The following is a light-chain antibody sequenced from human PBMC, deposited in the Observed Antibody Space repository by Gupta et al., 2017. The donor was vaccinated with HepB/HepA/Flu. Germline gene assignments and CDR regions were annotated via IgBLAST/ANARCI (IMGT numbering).Light chain of an antibody. V-gene: IGKV3-15*01. CDR1: QSVYSS. Sequence: IVMTQSPASLSVSPGERVTLSCRASQSVYSSLAWYQQKPGQAPRLLIYGASTRATDIPARFSGSGSGTEFTLTISSLQSEDFAVYFCQQEYLRPLTFGGGTKVEIK. J-gene: IGKJ4*01. CDR2: GAS. CDR3: QQEYLRPLT.